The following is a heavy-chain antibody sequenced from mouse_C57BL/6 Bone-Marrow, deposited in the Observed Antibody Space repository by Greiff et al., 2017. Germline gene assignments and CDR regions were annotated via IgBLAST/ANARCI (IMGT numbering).Heavy chain of an antibody. D-gene: IGHD4-1*01. Sequence: EVKVVESGGDLVKPGGSLKLSCAASGFTFSSYGMSWVRQTPDKRLEWVATISSGGSYTYYPDSVKGRFTISRDNAKNTLYLQMSSLKSEDTAMYYCARQRTGHYFDYWGQGTTLTVSS. CDR2: ISSGGSYT. CDR3: ARQRTGHYFDY. J-gene: IGHJ2*01. V-gene: IGHV5-6*01. CDR1: GFTFSSYG.